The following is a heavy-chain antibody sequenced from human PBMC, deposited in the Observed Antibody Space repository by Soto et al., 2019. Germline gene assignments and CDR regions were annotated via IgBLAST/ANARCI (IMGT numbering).Heavy chain of an antibody. CDR3: ATKEGFDY. CDR1: GFTFSSET. Sequence: PGGSLRLSCAASGFTFSSETMFWVRQAPGKGLEHITAISKNGDSTFYADSIKGRFTISRDNSKNTLYLQMGSLRAEDMAVYYCATKEGFDYWGQGTLVTVSS. CDR2: ISKNGDST. J-gene: IGHJ4*02. V-gene: IGHV3-64*02.